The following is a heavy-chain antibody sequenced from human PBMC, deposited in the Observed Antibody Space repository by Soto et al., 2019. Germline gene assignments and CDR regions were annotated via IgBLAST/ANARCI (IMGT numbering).Heavy chain of an antibody. J-gene: IGHJ6*01. Sequence: PGGSLRLSCASSVCTFSDYYMSCIRQSPGKWLEWGSYISSSSRYTNYADSVKGRFTISRDNAKNSLYLQMNSLRAEDTAVYYCERGNYGMEVWGQGTTVSVS. CDR1: VCTFSDYY. V-gene: IGHV3-11*06. CDR3: ERGNYGMEV. CDR2: ISSSSRYT.